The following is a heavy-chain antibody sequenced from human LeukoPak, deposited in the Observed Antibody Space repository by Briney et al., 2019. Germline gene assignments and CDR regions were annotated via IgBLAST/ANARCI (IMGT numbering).Heavy chain of an antibody. CDR1: GGTFSSYA. CDR2: IIPIFGTA. J-gene: IGHJ3*02. V-gene: IGHV1-69*13. D-gene: IGHD2-2*01. CDR3: ARGQDIVVVPAAISARGAFDI. Sequence: GASVKVSCKASGGTFSSYAISWVRRAPGQGLEWMGGIIPIFGTANYAQKFQGRVTITADESTSTAYMELSSLRSEDTAVYYCARGQDIVVVPAAISARGAFDIWGQGTMVTVSS.